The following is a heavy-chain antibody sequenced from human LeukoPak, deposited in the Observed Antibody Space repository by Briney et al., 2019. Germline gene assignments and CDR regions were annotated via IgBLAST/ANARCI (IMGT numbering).Heavy chain of an antibody. V-gene: IGHV3-30*18. CDR1: GFTFSNYW. D-gene: IGHD6-19*01. CDR3: AKESVAGIYYFDY. J-gene: IGHJ4*02. Sequence: GGSLRLSCAASGFTFSNYWMTWVRQAPGKGLEWVAVISYDGSNKYYADSVKGRFTISGDNSKNTLYLQMNSLRAEDTAVYYCAKESVAGIYYFDYWGQGTLVTVSS. CDR2: ISYDGSNK.